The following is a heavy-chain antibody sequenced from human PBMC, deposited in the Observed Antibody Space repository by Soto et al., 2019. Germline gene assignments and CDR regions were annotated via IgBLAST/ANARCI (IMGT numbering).Heavy chain of an antibody. Sequence: SETLSLTCTDSGGSISSYYWSWIRQPPGKGLEWIGYIYCSGSTNYNPSLKSRVTISVDTSKNQFSLKLSSVTAADTAVYYCARIYTIPLYYYGMDVWGQGTTVTVSS. V-gene: IGHV4-59*12. J-gene: IGHJ6*02. CDR3: ARIYTIPLYYYGMDV. CDR2: IYCSGST. D-gene: IGHD3-3*01. CDR1: GGSISSYY.